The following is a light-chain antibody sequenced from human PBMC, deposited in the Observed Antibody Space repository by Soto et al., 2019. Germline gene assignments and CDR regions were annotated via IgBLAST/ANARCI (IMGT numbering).Light chain of an antibody. CDR3: QQYGSSLT. Sequence: IVLTQSPATLSLSPGERATLSCGASQSIISYLALYQQKPGLAPRLLIYDAFSRATGIPYRFSGSGSGTNFPLTISRLEPEEFAVYYCQQYGSSLTFGPGTQVDIK. CDR1: QSIISY. J-gene: IGKJ3*01. CDR2: DAF. V-gene: IGKV3D-20*01.